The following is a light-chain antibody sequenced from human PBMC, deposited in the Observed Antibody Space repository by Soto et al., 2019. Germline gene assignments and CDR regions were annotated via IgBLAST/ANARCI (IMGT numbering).Light chain of an antibody. CDR2: SHN. Sequence: QSLLTQPPSASGTPGQRVTISCSGSSSNIGSNTVNWYQQLPGTAPKLLIYSHNQRPSGVPDRFSGSKSGTSASLAISGLQSEDEADYYCAAWDDRLDSYVFGTGTKVTVL. CDR3: AAWDDRLDSYV. J-gene: IGLJ1*01. CDR1: SSNIGSNT. V-gene: IGLV1-44*01.